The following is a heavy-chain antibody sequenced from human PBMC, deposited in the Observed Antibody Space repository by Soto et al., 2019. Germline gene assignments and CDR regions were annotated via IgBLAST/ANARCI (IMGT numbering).Heavy chain of an antibody. Sequence: EVQLLESGGGLVQPGGSLRLSCAASGFTFSSYAMRWVRQSPGKGLEWVSALGGSAVSTYDADSVKGRFSIARDNSKNTLYQQMNSLRPEDTAVYYCARRGSGSYSDYWGQGTLVTVSS. D-gene: IGHD1-26*01. J-gene: IGHJ4*02. CDR1: GFTFSSYA. CDR2: LGGSAVST. V-gene: IGHV3-23*01. CDR3: ARRGSGSYSDY.